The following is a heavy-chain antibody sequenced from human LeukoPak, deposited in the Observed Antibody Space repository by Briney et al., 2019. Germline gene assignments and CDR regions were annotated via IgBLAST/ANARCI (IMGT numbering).Heavy chain of an antibody. J-gene: IGHJ6*03. CDR1: GYTFTSYA. CDR2: SNAGNGNT. CDR3: AKGHGWEASYYYYYMDV. D-gene: IGHD1-26*01. V-gene: IGHV1-3*02. Sequence: GASVTVSCKASGYTFTSYAMHWVRQAPGQRLEWMGWSNAGNGNTKYSQEFQGRVTITRDTSASTAYMELSSLRDEDTAVYYCAKGHGWEASYYYYYMDVWGKGTTVTISS.